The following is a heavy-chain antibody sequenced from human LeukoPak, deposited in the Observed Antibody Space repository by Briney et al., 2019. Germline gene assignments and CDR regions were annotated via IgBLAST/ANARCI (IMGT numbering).Heavy chain of an antibody. V-gene: IGHV3-48*03. CDR2: ISSSGSTI. CDR3: AELGITMIGGV. Sequence: GGSLRLSCAASGFSFSSYEMNWVGEALGMGLVWVSYISSSGSTIYYADSVKGRFTISRDNAKNSLYLQMNSLRAEDTAVYYCAELGITMIGGVWGKGTTVTISS. J-gene: IGHJ6*04. CDR1: GFSFSSYE. D-gene: IGHD3-10*02.